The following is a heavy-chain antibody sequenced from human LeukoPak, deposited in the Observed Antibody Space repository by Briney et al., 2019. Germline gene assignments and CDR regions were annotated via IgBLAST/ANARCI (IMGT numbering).Heavy chain of an antibody. Sequence: GGSLRLSCEVSGFTFSDHYMSWIRQAPGKRLEWVSYISSGSTYTNYADSVEGRFTISRDNANNSLYLQTNSLRAEDTAVYYCARGDYGGDYFDYWGKGTLVTVSS. V-gene: IGHV3-11*05. CDR2: ISSGSTYT. CDR1: GFTFSDHY. D-gene: IGHD4-23*01. CDR3: ARGDYGGDYFDY. J-gene: IGHJ4*02.